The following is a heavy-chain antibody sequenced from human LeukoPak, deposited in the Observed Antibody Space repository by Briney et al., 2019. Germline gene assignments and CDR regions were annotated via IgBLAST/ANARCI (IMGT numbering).Heavy chain of an antibody. D-gene: IGHD3-9*01. CDR1: GFTFGSYS. CDR2: ISGSGDTI. V-gene: IGHV3-48*02. CDR3: ARGYFDFDY. J-gene: IGHJ4*02. Sequence: GGSLRLSCAASGFTFGSYSMNWVRQAPGKGLEWVSYISGSGDTIYYADSVKGRFTISRENAKNSLFLQMNSLRDEDTAVYYCARGYFDFDYWGQGTLVTVSS.